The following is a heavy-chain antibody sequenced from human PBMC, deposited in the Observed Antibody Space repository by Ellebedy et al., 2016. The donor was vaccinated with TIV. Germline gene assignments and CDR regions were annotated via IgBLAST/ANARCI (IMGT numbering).Heavy chain of an antibody. CDR2: IWYDGTIN. Sequence: GGSLRLXCAASGFTFSSYGMHWVRQVPAKGLEWVAVIWYDGTINYYTDSVEGRFSISRDNSKNTLYLQMNSLRAEDTAVYYCAKVGVGWVVTPDYFDYWGQGTLVTVSS. CDR1: GFTFSSYG. D-gene: IGHD4-23*01. J-gene: IGHJ4*02. V-gene: IGHV3-33*06. CDR3: AKVGVGWVVTPDYFDY.